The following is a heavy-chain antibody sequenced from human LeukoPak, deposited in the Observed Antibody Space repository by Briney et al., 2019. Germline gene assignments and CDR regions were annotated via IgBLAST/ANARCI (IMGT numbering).Heavy chain of an antibody. V-gene: IGHV3-74*01. CDR3: ARDMGPSRGYDEALGY. J-gene: IGHJ4*02. Sequence: GGSLRLSCAASEFTFSSYWMHWVRQAPGKGLVWVSRINSDGSQANYADSVKGRFTISRDNAKNSLYVQMKSLRVEDTAVYYCARDMGPSRGYDEALGYWGQGILVTVSS. CDR1: EFTFSSYW. CDR2: INSDGSQA. D-gene: IGHD5-12*01.